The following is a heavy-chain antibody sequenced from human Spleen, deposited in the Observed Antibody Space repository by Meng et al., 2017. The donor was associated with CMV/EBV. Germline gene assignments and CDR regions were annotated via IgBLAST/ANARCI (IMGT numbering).Heavy chain of an antibody. CDR3: AKEGWYCSSTSCRRWFDP. D-gene: IGHD2-2*01. V-gene: IGHV3-23*01. Sequence: GESLKISCVASGITFSSYAMSWVRQAPGKGLEWVSAISGSGGSTYYADSVKGRFTISRDNSKNTLYLQMNSLRAEDTAVYYCAKEGWYCSSTSCRRWFDPWGQGTLVTVSS. J-gene: IGHJ5*02. CDR2: ISGSGGST. CDR1: GITFSSYA.